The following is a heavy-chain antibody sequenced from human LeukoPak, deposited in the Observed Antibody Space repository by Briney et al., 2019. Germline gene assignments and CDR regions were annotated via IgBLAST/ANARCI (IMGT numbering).Heavy chain of an antibody. J-gene: IGHJ6*02. Sequence: TLSLTCTVSGGSISSARHYWSWIRQLPGKGLEWIGCIYYGGTTYYHPSLKSRVTISTDTSKNLFSLKLTSVTAADKAVYYCARDNDHYGMDVWGQGTTVTVSS. D-gene: IGHD1-1*01. V-gene: IGHV4-31*03. CDR3: ARDNDHYGMDV. CDR1: GGSISSARHY. CDR2: IYYGGTT.